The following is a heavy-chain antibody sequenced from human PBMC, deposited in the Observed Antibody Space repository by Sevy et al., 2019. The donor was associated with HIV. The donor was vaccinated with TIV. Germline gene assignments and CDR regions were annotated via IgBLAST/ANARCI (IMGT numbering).Heavy chain of an antibody. CDR1: GYIFAHYW. V-gene: IGHV5-51*01. CDR2: VYPGDSDT. J-gene: IGHJ4*02. Sequence: GQSLKISCTASGYIFAHYWIGWVRHMPGKGLEWVGMVYPGDSDTRYSPSFEGHVAISADKSTNTAYLQTSVLKASDTAIYYCATSVTTYPYFFQFWGQGTQVTVSS. D-gene: IGHD4-17*01. CDR3: ATSVTTYPYFFQF.